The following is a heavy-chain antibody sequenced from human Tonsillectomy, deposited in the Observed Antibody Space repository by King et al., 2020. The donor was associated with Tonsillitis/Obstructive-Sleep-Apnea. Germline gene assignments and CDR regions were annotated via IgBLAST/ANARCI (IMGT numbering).Heavy chain of an antibody. V-gene: IGHV4-59*01. Sequence: QLQESGPGLVKPSETLSLTCTVSGGSISSYYWNCIRPPPGKGLGWIGYINYSGSTNYNPSLKSRVTISVDTSKNQFSLKLSSVTAADTAVYYCARGRGYNYGFSFDYWGQGTLVTVSS. J-gene: IGHJ4*02. CDR1: GGSISSYY. CDR2: INYSGST. D-gene: IGHD5-18*01. CDR3: ARGRGYNYGFSFDY.